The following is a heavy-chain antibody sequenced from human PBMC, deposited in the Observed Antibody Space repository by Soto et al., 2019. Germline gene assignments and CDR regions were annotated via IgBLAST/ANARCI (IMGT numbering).Heavy chain of an antibody. CDR3: ARVATGSYNWFDP. V-gene: IGHV3-74*01. D-gene: IGHD1-26*01. CDR2: INRDGSTT. J-gene: IGHJ5*02. CDR1: GFTFSSYW. Sequence: TGGSLRLSCAASGFTFSSYWMHWVRQAPGKGLVWVSRINRDGSTTTYADSVKGRFTNSRDNAKNTLYLQMNSLRADDTAVYYCARVATGSYNWFDPWGQGTLVTVSS.